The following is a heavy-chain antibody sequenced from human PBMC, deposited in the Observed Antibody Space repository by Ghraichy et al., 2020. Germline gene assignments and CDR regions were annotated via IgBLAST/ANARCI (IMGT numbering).Heavy chain of an antibody. CDR2: INIDGRST. V-gene: IGHV3-74*01. J-gene: IGHJ3*01. D-gene: IGHD3-10*01. Sequence: SCAASGFSFSNYWMHWVRQAPGKGLVWVSRINIDGRSTNYADSVRGRFTISRDNAKNTVYLHMNSLRVEDTAVYYCATMRVRGWDAFDLWGQGTMVTVFS. CDR3: ATMRVRGWDAFDL. CDR1: GFSFSNYW.